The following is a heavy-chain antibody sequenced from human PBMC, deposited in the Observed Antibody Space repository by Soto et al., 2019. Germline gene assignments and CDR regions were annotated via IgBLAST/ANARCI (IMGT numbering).Heavy chain of an antibody. V-gene: IGHV3-66*01. CDR1: GFTVSSNY. CDR2: IYSGGST. D-gene: IGHD3-10*01. Sequence: EVQLVESGGGLVQPGGSLRLSCAASGFTVSSNYRSWVRQAPGKGLEWVSVIYSGGSTYYADSVKGRFTISRDNSKNTLYLQMNSLRAEDTAVYYCARFGNYNYYYGMDVWGQGTTVTVSS. J-gene: IGHJ6*02. CDR3: ARFGNYNYYYGMDV.